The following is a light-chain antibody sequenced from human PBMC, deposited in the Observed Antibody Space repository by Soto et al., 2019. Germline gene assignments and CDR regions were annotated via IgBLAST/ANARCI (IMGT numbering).Light chain of an antibody. J-gene: IGLJ2*01. V-gene: IGLV2-8*01. Sequence: QSVLTQPPSAAGSPGQAVTISCTGTSSDVGGYNFVSWYQQHPGKAPKLMIYEVSERPSGVPDRFSGSKSGNTASLTVYVLQAEDEADYYCSSYAGSNIVVFGGGTKLTVL. CDR1: SSDVGGYNF. CDR2: EVS. CDR3: SSYAGSNIVV.